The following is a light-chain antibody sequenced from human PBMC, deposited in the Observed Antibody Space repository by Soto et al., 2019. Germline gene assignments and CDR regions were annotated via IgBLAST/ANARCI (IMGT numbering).Light chain of an antibody. V-gene: IGLV1-51*01. CDR2: DDN. J-gene: IGLJ1*01. Sequence: QSLLTQPPPVSAGPRQKVNISCSGSSSNIGGNSMSCNKQLPRTAPKILISDDNKRPSGIPDRFSCSKSGTSATLVITGFQTGDEADYYCGSWDSSRSAYVFGTGTKVTVL. CDR1: SSNIGGNS. CDR3: GSWDSSRSAYV.